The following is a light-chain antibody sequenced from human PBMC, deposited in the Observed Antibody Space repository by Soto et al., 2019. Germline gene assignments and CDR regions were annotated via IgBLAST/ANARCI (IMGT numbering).Light chain of an antibody. CDR2: GAS. CDR3: QQKVT. Sequence: IGLTQSPGTLSLHLEETATLSCRASQNVSSTYLAWYQQKPGQAPRLLIYGASSRASGIPDRFSGSGAGPDFTLTISRLEPEDFAMYCGQQKVTFGQGTKLEIK. V-gene: IGKV3-20*01. J-gene: IGKJ2*01. CDR1: QNVSSTY.